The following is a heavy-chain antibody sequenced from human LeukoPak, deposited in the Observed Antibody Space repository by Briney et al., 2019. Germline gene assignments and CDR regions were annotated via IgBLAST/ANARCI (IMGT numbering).Heavy chain of an antibody. CDR1: GGSLSSYY. Sequence: SETLSRTCAVYGGSLSSYYWTWVRQPPGKGLEWIGEISHSGGANYSPSLKSRVTISVDTSKNQFSLKLSSVTAADTAVYYCARAYDSSGYYPFDYWGQGTLVTVSS. V-gene: IGHV4-34*01. J-gene: IGHJ4*02. CDR3: ARAYDSSGYYPFDY. CDR2: ISHSGGA. D-gene: IGHD3-22*01.